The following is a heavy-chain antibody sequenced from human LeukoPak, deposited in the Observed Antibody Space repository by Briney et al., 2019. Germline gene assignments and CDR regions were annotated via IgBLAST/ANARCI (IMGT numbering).Heavy chain of an antibody. Sequence: PSETLSLTCTVSGGSISTYYWSWIRQPPGKGLEWIGYIYYSGSANYSPSLESRVTISVDTSKNHFSLKLSSVTAADTAVYYCARHYGYSYGPDYWGQGTLVTVSS. CDR1: GGSISTYY. CDR3: ARHYGYSYGPDY. D-gene: IGHD5-18*01. CDR2: IYYSGSA. V-gene: IGHV4-59*08. J-gene: IGHJ4*02.